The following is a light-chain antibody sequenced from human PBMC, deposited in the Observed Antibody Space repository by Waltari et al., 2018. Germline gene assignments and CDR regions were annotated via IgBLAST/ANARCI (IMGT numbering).Light chain of an antibody. CDR2: GKN. CDR3: NTREISGDVV. CDR1: SLRLYY. J-gene: IGLJ2*01. Sequence: SSELSQDPAVSVALGQTVRLTCQGDSLRLYYASWGRQKPGQSPVLLIYGKNNRPSGIPDRFSASSSGNTASLTISGARAEDEGDYYCNTREISGDVVFGGGTKLTVL. V-gene: IGLV3-19*01.